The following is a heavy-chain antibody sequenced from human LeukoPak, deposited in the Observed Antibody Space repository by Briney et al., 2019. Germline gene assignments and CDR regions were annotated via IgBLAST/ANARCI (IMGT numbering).Heavy chain of an antibody. CDR3: ARTDSSSSGYFDY. CDR1: GFTLSSNW. Sequence: PGGSLRLSCAASGFTLSSNWMSWARQAPGKGLEWVANINQDGSLKYYVDSVKGRFTISRDNAKNSLYLQMNTLRAEDTAVYYCARTDSSSSGYFDYWGQGTLVTVSS. CDR2: INQDGSLK. J-gene: IGHJ4*02. D-gene: IGHD3-22*01. V-gene: IGHV3-7*01.